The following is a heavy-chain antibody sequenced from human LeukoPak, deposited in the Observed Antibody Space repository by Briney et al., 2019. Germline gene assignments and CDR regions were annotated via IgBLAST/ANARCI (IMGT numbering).Heavy chain of an antibody. CDR3: ASGRPLGFDY. D-gene: IGHD1-26*01. J-gene: IGHJ4*02. CDR2: IYYSGTT. CDR1: GDSISTYY. V-gene: IGHV4-59*01. Sequence: SVTLSLTCTVSGDSISTYYWTWIRQPPGKGLEWIGYIYYSGTTNYNPSLKSRVTISIDTSRNQFSLKLNSVTAADTAVYYCASGRPLGFDYWGQGTLVTVSS.